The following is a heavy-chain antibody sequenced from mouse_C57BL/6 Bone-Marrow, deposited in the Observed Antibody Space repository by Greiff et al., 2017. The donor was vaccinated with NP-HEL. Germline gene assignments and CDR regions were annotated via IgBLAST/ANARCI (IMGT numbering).Heavy chain of an antibody. CDR1: GFNIKDDY. V-gene: IGHV14-4*01. CDR3: SYFSSSYAMDY. CDR2: IDPENGDT. D-gene: IGHD1-1*01. J-gene: IGHJ4*01. Sequence: VQLQQSGAELVRPGASVKLSCTASGFNIKDDYMHWVKQRPEQGLEWIGWIDPENGDTEYASKFQGKATITADTSSNTAYLQLSSLTSEDTAVYYSSYFSSSYAMDYWGQGTSVTVSS.